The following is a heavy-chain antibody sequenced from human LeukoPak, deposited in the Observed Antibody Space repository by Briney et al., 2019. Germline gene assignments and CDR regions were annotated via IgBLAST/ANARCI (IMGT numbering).Heavy chain of an antibody. CDR1: GFTFSSYS. V-gene: IGHV3-21*01. CDR2: ISSSSSYI. Sequence: GGSLRLSCAASGFTFSSYSMNWVRQAPGKGLEWVSSISSSSSYIYYADSVKGRFTISRDNAKNSLYLQMNSLRAEDTAVYYCARDRYSYGCFDYWGQGTLVTVSP. J-gene: IGHJ4*02. D-gene: IGHD5-18*01. CDR3: ARDRYSYGCFDY.